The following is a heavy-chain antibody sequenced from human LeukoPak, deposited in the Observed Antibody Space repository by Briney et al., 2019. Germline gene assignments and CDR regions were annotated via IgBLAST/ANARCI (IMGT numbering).Heavy chain of an antibody. CDR3: ARDRDSSGWLILNYYYYYGMDV. D-gene: IGHD6-19*01. Sequence: ASVKVSCKASGYTFTSYGISWVRQAPGQGLEWMGWISAYNGNTNYAQKLQGRVTMTTDTSTSTAYMELRSLRSDDTAVYYCARDRDSSGWLILNYYYYYGMDVWGQGTTVTVSS. J-gene: IGHJ6*02. CDR1: GYTFTSYG. CDR2: ISAYNGNT. V-gene: IGHV1-18*01.